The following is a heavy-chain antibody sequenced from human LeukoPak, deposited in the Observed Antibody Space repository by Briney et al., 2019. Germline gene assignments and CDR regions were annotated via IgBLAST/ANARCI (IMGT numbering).Heavy chain of an antibody. CDR2: ISSSSSYI. D-gene: IGHD3-22*01. V-gene: IGHV3-21*01. Sequence: GGSLRLSCAASGFTFSSYSMNWVRQAPGKGLEWVSSISSSSSYIYYADSVKGRFTISRDNAKNSPYLQMNSLRAEDTAVYYCAREPSYYYDSSGYYPLDYWGQGTLVTVSS. CDR1: GFTFSSYS. CDR3: AREPSYYYDSSGYYPLDY. J-gene: IGHJ4*02.